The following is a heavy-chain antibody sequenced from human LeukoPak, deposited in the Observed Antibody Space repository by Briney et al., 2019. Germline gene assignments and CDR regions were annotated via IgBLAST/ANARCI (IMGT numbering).Heavy chain of an antibody. CDR2: IYTSGST. D-gene: IGHD5-12*01. CDR3: ARDLGGYYKRTNWFDP. J-gene: IGHJ5*02. CDR1: GGSISSYY. Sequence: SETLSLTCTVSGGSISSYYWSWIRQPAGKGLEWIGRIYTSGSTNYNPSLKSRVTMSVDTSKNQFSLKLSSVTAADTAVYYCARDLGGYYKRTNWFDPWGQGTLVTVSS. V-gene: IGHV4-4*07.